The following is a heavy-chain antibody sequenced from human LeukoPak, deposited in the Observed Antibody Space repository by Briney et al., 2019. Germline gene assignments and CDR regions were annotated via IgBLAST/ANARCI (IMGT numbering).Heavy chain of an antibody. J-gene: IGHJ4*02. CDR1: GFTFSNYA. CDR3: AKDRYGDYVIDY. D-gene: IGHD4-17*01. Sequence: GGSLRLSCAASGFTFSNYAMSWVRRAPGKGLEWFSTVSDKGDATAHADSVKGRFTISRDNAKNTLSLLMNILRAEDTAVYYCAKDRYGDYVIDYWGQGTLVTVSS. CDR2: VSDKGDAT. V-gene: IGHV3-23*01.